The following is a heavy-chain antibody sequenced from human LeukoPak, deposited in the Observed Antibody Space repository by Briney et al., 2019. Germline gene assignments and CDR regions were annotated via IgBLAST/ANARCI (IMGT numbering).Heavy chain of an antibody. CDR2: IYYSGST. CDR3: ERGGSPTQWFGR. Sequence: SETLSLTCTVSGGSISSYYWSWLRQPPGKGLEWIGYIYYSGSTNYNPSLKSRVTISVDTSKNQFSLKLSSVSASDTDVYCCERGGSPTQWFGRWGEGTLVSVSS. V-gene: IGHV4-59*01. CDR1: GGSISSYY. D-gene: IGHD3-16*01. J-gene: IGHJ5*02.